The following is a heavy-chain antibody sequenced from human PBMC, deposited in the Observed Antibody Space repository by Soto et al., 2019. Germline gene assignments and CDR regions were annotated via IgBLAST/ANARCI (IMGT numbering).Heavy chain of an antibody. CDR3: ARFTPDYYDSSGYWGAMDV. J-gene: IGHJ6*02. Sequence: ESGGGLVNPGGSLRLSCVASGFTFSDYYMNWIRQGPGKGLEWVSYISTRSSTIHYADSVKGRFTISRDNAKNSLYLQMNSLRAEDTAVYYCARFTPDYYDSSGYWGAMDVWGQGTTVTVSS. CDR2: ISTRSSTI. D-gene: IGHD3-22*01. CDR1: GFTFSDYY. V-gene: IGHV3-11*01.